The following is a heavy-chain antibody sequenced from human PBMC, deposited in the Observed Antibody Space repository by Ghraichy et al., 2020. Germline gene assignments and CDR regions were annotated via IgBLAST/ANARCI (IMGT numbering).Heavy chain of an antibody. D-gene: IGHD4-23*01. CDR1: GFTFSSYD. CDR2: IGTAGDT. J-gene: IGHJ3*02. V-gene: IGHV3-13*01. CDR3: ARGSYDYGGNNDAFDI. Sequence: GGSLRLSCAASGFTFSSYDMHWVRQATGKGLEWVSAIGTAGDTYYPGSVKGRFTISRENAKNSLYLQMNSLRDGDTAVYYCARGSYDYGGNNDAFDIWGQGTMVTVSS.